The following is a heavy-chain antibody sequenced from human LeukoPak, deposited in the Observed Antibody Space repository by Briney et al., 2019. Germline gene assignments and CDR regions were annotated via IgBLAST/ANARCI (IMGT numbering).Heavy chain of an antibody. CDR3: VRVSISRIGADLLYDV. CDR1: GFSFGDYW. D-gene: IGHD3-3*01. Sequence: GGSLRLSCAAFGFSFGDYWMSWVRQAPGKGLEWVAHIRRDGTDKRYVDCVKGRFTISRDNAKSSLFLQMNSLRAEDTAVYYCVRVSISRIGADLLYDVWGQGTTVIVSS. CDR2: IRRDGTDK. J-gene: IGHJ6*02. V-gene: IGHV3-7*01.